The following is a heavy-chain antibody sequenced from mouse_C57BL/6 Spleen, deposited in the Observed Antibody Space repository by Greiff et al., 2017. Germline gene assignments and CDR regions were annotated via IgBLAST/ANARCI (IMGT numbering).Heavy chain of an antibody. V-gene: IGHV1-19*01. Sequence: SGPVLVKPGASVKMSCKASGYTFTDYYMNWVKQSHGKSLEWIGVINPYNGGTSYNQKFKGKATLTVDKSSSTAYMELNSLTSEDSAVYYCARGGFYFDYWGQGTTLTVSS. CDR2: INPYNGGT. CDR3: ARGGFYFDY. CDR1: GYTFTDYY. J-gene: IGHJ2*01.